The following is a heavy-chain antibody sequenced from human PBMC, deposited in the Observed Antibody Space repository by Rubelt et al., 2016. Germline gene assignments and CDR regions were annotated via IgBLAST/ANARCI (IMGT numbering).Heavy chain of an antibody. CDR3: ARGWISKPLDY. CDR2: ISYDGSNK. CDR1: GFTFSSYA. Sequence: VQLVESGGGLVQPGWSLRLSCAASGFTFSSYAMHWVRQAPGKGLEWVAVISYDGSNKYYADSVKGRFTISRDNAKNTLYLQMNSLRAEDTAVYYCARGWISKPLDYWGQGTLVTVSS. D-gene: IGHD4-11*01. V-gene: IGHV3-30*04. J-gene: IGHJ4*02.